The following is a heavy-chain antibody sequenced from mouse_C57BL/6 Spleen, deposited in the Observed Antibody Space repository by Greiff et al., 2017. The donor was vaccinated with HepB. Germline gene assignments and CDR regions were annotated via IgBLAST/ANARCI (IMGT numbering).Heavy chain of an antibody. Sequence: QVQLQQSGAELARPGASVKLSCKASGYTFTSYGISWVKQRTGQGLEWIGEIYPRSGNTYYNEKFKGKATLTADQSSSTAYMELRSLTSEDSAVYFCAREEYCNYSYYYAMDYWGQGTSVTVSS. V-gene: IGHV1-81*01. CDR1: GYTFTSYG. D-gene: IGHD2-1*01. CDR2: IYPRSGNT. CDR3: AREEYCNYSYYYAMDY. J-gene: IGHJ4*01.